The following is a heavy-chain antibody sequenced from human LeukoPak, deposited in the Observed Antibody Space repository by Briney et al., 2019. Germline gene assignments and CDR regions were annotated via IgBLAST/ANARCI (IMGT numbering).Heavy chain of an antibody. CDR2: ISGSGDST. V-gene: IGHV3-23*01. Sequence: GGSLRLSCAASGFTFSSYAMSWVRQAPGKGLEWVSAISGSGDSTYSTDSVKGRFTISRDNAKNSLYLQMNSLRAEDTALYYCARGVYYYDSSGYYILGYWGQGTLVTVSS. CDR3: ARGVYYYDSSGYYILGY. D-gene: IGHD3-22*01. CDR1: GFTFSSYA. J-gene: IGHJ4*02.